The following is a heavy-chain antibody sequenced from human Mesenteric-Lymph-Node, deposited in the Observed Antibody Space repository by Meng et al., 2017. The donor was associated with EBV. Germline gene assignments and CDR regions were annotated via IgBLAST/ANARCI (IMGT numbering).Heavy chain of an antibody. J-gene: IGHJ5*02. Sequence: QVQLQQGGAGLLKPSQTLSLTCAVYGGSFSAYYWTWIRQPPGKGLEWIGEVSHGRSTIYNPSLESRVTISVDTSKNQFSLKVTSVTAADTAVYYCATVGTYASNIDPWGQGTLVTVSS. CDR1: GGSFSAYY. CDR3: ATVGTYASNIDP. D-gene: IGHD3-16*01. CDR2: VSHGRST. V-gene: IGHV4-34*01.